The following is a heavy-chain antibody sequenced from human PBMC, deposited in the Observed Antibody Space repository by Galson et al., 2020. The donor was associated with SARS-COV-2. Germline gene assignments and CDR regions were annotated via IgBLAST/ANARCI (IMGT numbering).Heavy chain of an antibody. Sequence: ASVQVSCKVSGYTLPELSLHWVRQAPGKGLAWMGGFDPEDGETIYAQKFQGRVTMTEDTSTDTAYMELSSLRSEDTAVYYCATDRRQLVLNGMDVWGQGTTVTVSS. J-gene: IGHJ6*02. CDR1: GYTLPELS. CDR2: FDPEDGET. CDR3: ATDRRQLVLNGMDV. V-gene: IGHV1-24*01. D-gene: IGHD6-13*01.